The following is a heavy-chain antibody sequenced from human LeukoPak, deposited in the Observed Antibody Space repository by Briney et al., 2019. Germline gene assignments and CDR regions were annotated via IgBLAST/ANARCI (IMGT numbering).Heavy chain of an antibody. V-gene: IGHV3-53*01. CDR1: GFTVSSNY. D-gene: IGHD5-18*01. Sequence: GGSLRLSCAASGFTVSSNYMSWVRQAPGKGLEWVSVIYSGGSTYYADSVKGRFTISRDNSKNTLYLQMNSLRAEDTAVYYCARDSPIQLWQTGSYYGMDVWGQGTTVTVSS. J-gene: IGHJ6*02. CDR3: ARDSPIQLWQTGSYYGMDV. CDR2: IYSGGST.